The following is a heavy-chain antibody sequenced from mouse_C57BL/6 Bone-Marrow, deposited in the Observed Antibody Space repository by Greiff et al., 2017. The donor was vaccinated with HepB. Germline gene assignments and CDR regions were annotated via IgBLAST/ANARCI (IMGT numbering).Heavy chain of an antibody. CDR2: IRSKSSNYAT. J-gene: IGHJ3*01. CDR1: GFTFNTYA. Sequence: EVQGVESGGGLVQPKGSLKLSCAASGFTFNTYAMHWVRQAPGKGLEWVARIRSKSSNYATYYADSVKDRFTISRDDSQSMLYLQMNNLKTEDTAMYYCVRERGELAWFAYWGQGTLVTVSA. CDR3: VRERGELAWFAY. V-gene: IGHV10-3*01.